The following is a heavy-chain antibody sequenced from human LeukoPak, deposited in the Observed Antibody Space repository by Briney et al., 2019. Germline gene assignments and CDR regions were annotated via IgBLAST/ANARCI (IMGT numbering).Heavy chain of an antibody. CDR2: INVDGSNT. CDR1: GFTFSHYG. CDR3: VRGVFWFDP. V-gene: IGHV3-74*01. D-gene: IGHD3-3*01. Sequence: PGRSLRLSCAASGFTFSHYGVHWVRQAPGKGLVWVSRINVDGSNTNYADSVKGRFTFSRDNAKNTLYLQMNSLRAEDTAVYYCVRGVFWFDPWGQGTLVTVSS. J-gene: IGHJ5*02.